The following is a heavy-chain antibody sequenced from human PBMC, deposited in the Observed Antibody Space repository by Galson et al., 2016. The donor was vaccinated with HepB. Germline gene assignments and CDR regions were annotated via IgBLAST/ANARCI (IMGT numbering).Heavy chain of an antibody. D-gene: IGHD3-16*01. CDR2: FDCDDGET. CDR3: ATGTDFGGTRFFYGMEA. CDR1: DYSLTELC. V-gene: IGHV1-24*01. J-gene: IGHJ6*04. Sequence: SVKVSCKVSDYSLTELCMHWVRQAPGRVLEWMGGFDCDDGETIYAEKFQGRFIMTEDRSTDKAFMELSRLTPDDTAVYYCATGTDFGGTRFFYGMEAWGEGTSVTVSS.